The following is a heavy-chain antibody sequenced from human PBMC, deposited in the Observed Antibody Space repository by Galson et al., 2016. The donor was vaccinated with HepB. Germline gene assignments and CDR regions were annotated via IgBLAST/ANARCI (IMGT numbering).Heavy chain of an antibody. D-gene: IGHD3-16*01. CDR2: ISTRSSYI. V-gene: IGHV3-21*04. CDR3: GKHGGFDY. Sequence: SLRLSCAASGFTFSISSMNWVRQAPGKGLEWVSSISTRSSYIYYADSVKGRFTISRDNSKNKLYLYMNNLTAGDTAIYYCGKHGGFDYWGQGALVTVSS. J-gene: IGHJ4*02. CDR1: GFTFSISS.